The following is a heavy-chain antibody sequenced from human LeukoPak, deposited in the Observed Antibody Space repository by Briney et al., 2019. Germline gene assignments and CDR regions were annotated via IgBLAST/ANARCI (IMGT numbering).Heavy chain of an antibody. V-gene: IGHV5-51*01. J-gene: IGHJ4*02. CDR2: IYPGDSDT. CDR1: GYSFTSYW. CDR3: ARRKYYYDSSGYYPGLAYFDY. Sequence: GESLEISCKGSGYSFTSYWIGWVRQMPGKGLEWMGIIYPGDSDTRYSPSFQGQVTISADKSISTAYLQWSSLKASDTAMYYCARRKYYYDSSGYYPGLAYFDYWGQGTLVTVSS. D-gene: IGHD3-22*01.